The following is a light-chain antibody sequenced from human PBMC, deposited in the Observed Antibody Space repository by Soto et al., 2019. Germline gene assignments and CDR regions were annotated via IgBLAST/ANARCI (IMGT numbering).Light chain of an antibody. Sequence: QSALTQPASVSGSPGQSITISCTGTSSDVGGYNYVSWYQQYPGKAPKLMIYDVTNRPSGVSNRFSASKSGNTASLTISGLQAEDEADYYCSSYTSSSTGVFGGGTKVTVL. J-gene: IGLJ2*01. CDR3: SSYTSSSTGV. CDR2: DVT. CDR1: SSDVGGYNY. V-gene: IGLV2-14*01.